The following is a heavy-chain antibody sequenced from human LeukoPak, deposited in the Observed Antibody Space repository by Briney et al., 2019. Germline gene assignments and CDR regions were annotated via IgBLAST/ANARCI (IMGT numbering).Heavy chain of an antibody. Sequence: ASVKVSCKASGYTFTSYAMHWVRQAPGQRLEWMGWINADNGNTKYSQKFQGRVTIARDTSASTAYMVLSSLRSEDTAVYYCARSASYSSGPGAFDIWGQGTMVTVSS. CDR1: GYTFTSYA. D-gene: IGHD6-19*01. CDR3: ARSASYSSGPGAFDI. J-gene: IGHJ3*02. CDR2: INADNGNT. V-gene: IGHV1-3*01.